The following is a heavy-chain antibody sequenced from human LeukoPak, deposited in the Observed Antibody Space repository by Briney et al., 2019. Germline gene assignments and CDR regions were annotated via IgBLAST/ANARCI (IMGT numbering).Heavy chain of an antibody. Sequence: GGSLRLSXAASGFTFSSYAMSWVRQAPGKGLEWVSAVSGSGDSTYYADSVKGRFTISRDNSKNTLYLQMNSLRAEDTAVYYCAKDGLLHSPGIAAAGTSYIDYWGQGTLVTVSS. CDR3: AKDGLLHSPGIAAAGTSYIDY. CDR1: GFTFSSYA. V-gene: IGHV3-23*01. CDR2: VSGSGDST. D-gene: IGHD6-13*01. J-gene: IGHJ4*02.